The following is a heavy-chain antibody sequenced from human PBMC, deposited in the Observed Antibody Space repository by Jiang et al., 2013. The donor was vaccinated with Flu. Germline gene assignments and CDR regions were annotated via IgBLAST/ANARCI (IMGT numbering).Heavy chain of an antibody. D-gene: IGHD3-22*01. J-gene: IGHJ4*02. CDR2: IYYSGST. CDR3: ASPRKNDSSGYYTIDY. V-gene: IGHV4-39*01. CDR1: GGSISSSSYY. Sequence: ETLSLTCTVSGGSISSSSYYWGWIRQPPGKGLEWIGSIYYSGSTYYNPSLKSRVTISVDTSKNQFSLKLSSVTAADTAVYYCASPRKNDSSGYYTIDYWGQGTLVTVSS.